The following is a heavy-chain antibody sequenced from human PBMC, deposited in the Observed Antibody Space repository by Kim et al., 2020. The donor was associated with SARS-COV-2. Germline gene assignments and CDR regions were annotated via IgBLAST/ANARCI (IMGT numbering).Heavy chain of an antibody. CDR2: INAGNGNT. J-gene: IGHJ6*02. Sequence: ASVKVSCKASGYTFTNYAMHWVRQAPGQRLEWMGWINAGNGNTKYSQKFQGRVTITRDTFASTAYMELSSLRSEDTAVYSCARDGARYQLPFYYYYYGMDVWGQGTTVTVSS. V-gene: IGHV1-3*01. CDR1: GYTFTNYA. CDR3: ARDGARYQLPFYYYYYGMDV. D-gene: IGHD2-2*01.